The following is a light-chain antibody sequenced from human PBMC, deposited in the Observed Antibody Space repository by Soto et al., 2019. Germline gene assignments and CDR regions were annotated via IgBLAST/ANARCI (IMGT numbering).Light chain of an antibody. J-gene: IGLJ3*02. CDR3: AVWDDRLNGVV. CDR2: YDD. V-gene: IGLV1-36*01. Sequence: QSVLTQPPSVSEAPRQRVTISCSGSRSNVGNNAVNWYQQLPGKAPKLLIYYDDLLPSGVSDRCSGSKSGTSASLAISGLQSEDEADYYCAVWDDRLNGVVFGGGTKLTVL. CDR1: RSNVGNNA.